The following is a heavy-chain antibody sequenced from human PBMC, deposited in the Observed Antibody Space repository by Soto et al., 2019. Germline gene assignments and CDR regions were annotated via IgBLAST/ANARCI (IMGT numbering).Heavy chain of an antibody. D-gene: IGHD6-13*01. J-gene: IGHJ5*02. CDR2: ISGYKDNT. CDR1: GYPVTRSG. Sequence: ASVKVSCKASGYPVTRSGINWERQSPGQGLEWMCCISGYKDNTNYAQKFKGRVTMTTDTSTSTGYMELRSLRSDDTAVYYCARAGKLQLLQHSFDPWGQGTQVTVSS. V-gene: IGHV1-18*04. CDR3: ARAGKLQLLQHSFDP.